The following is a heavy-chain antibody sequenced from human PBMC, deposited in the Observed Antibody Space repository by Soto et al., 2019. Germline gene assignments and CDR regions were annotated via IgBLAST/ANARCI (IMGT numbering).Heavy chain of an antibody. J-gene: IGHJ3*02. D-gene: IGHD6-6*01. Sequence: EVQLVESGGGLVKPGGSLSVSWAASGFSFRSYSMNWVRQAPGKGLEWVSSISSSSSYIYYADSVKGRFTISRDNAKNSLYLQMNSLRAEDTAVYYCARVKGIAARSAFDIWGQGTMVTVSS. V-gene: IGHV3-21*01. CDR2: ISSSSSYI. CDR1: GFSFRSYS. CDR3: ARVKGIAARSAFDI.